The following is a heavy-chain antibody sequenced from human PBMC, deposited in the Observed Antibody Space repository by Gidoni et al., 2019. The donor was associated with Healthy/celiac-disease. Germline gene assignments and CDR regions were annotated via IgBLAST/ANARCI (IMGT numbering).Heavy chain of an antibody. CDR2: ISGSGGST. CDR1: GFTFSSYA. J-gene: IGHJ4*02. V-gene: IGHV3-23*01. D-gene: IGHD1-26*01. CDR3: ARLWSGSSVVDY. Sequence: EVQLLESGGGLVQPGGSLRLSCAASGFTFSSYAMSWVRQAPGKGLEWGSAISGSGGSTYYADSVKGRLTISRDNSKNTRYLQMNSLRAEDTAVYYCARLWSGSSVVDYWGQGTLVTVSS.